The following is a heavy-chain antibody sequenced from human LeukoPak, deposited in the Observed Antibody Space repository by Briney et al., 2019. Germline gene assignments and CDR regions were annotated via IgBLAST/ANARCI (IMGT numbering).Heavy chain of an antibody. CDR2: LNPHDGGT. CDR1: GYTFTGYY. Sequence: ASVKVSCKTSGYTFTGYYIHWVRQAPPQGLVWMGRLNPHDGGTDYAQKFQGRVTMTRDMSTTTVFMELSSLTSDDTAVCFCARYNTNLDYWGQGSLVTVSS. CDR3: ARYNTNLDY. V-gene: IGHV1-2*06. J-gene: IGHJ4*02. D-gene: IGHD1-1*01.